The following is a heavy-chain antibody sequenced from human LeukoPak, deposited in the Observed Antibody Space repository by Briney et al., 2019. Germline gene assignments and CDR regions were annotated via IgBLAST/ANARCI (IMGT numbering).Heavy chain of an antibody. CDR2: INHSGST. Sequence: SETLSLTCAVYGGSFSGYYWGWIRQPPGKGLEWIGEINHSGSTNYNPSLKSRVTISVDASKNQFSLKLSSVTAADTAVYYCARIVRLGYCSSTSCSYNWFDPWGQGTLVTVSS. V-gene: IGHV4-34*01. J-gene: IGHJ5*02. CDR1: GGSFSGYY. D-gene: IGHD2-2*01. CDR3: ARIVRLGYCSSTSCSYNWFDP.